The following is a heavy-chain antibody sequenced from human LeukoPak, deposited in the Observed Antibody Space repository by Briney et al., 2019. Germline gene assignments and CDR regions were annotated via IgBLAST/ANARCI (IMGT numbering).Heavy chain of an antibody. CDR2: ISGSGGST. V-gene: IGHV3-23*01. CDR3: AKGEVGATPWDYYYMDV. D-gene: IGHD1-26*01. CDR1: GFTFSSYA. Sequence: GGSLRLSCAASGFTFSSYAMSWVRQAPRKGLEWVSAISGSGGSTYYADSVKGRFTISRDNSKNTLYLQMNSLRAEDTAVYYCAKGEVGATPWDYYYMDVWGKGTTVTVSS. J-gene: IGHJ6*03.